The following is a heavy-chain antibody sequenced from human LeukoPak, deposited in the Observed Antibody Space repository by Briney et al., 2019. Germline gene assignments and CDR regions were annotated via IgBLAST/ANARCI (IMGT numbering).Heavy chain of an antibody. V-gene: IGHV1-69*06. CDR3: ARADGYSSSFFDY. Sequence: GSSVKVSCRASGGTFSSYAISWVRQAPGQGLEWMGGIIPIFGTANYAQKFQGRVTITADKSTSTAFMELSSLRSEDTAVYYCARADGYSSSFFDYWGQGTLVTVSS. J-gene: IGHJ4*02. D-gene: IGHD6-6*01. CDR1: GGTFSSYA. CDR2: IIPIFGTA.